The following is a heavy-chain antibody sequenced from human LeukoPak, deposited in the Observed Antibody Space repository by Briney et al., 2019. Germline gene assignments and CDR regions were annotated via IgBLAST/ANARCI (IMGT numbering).Heavy chain of an antibody. CDR1: GFTFSDYY. Sequence: GGSLRLSCAASGFTFSDYYMAWIRQAPGKGLECISYLSRRGGTIYYADSVKGRFTASWDNAKNSFYLQMNSLRAEDTAVFYCARDLGPYNTSPNSGAFDIWGQGTMVTVSS. CDR2: LSRRGGTI. V-gene: IGHV3-11*04. CDR3: ARDLGPYNTSPNSGAFDI. D-gene: IGHD1-14*01. J-gene: IGHJ3*02.